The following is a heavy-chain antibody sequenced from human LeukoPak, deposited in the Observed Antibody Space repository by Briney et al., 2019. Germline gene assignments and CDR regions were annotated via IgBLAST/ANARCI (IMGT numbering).Heavy chain of an antibody. Sequence: SETLSLTCTVSGGSISSYYWSWIRQPPGKGLEWIGYIYYSGSTNYNPSLKSRVTISVDTSKNQFSLKLRSVTAADTAVYYCARGLGYNWNPGRACMDVWGQGTTVTVSS. V-gene: IGHV4-59*12. CDR1: GGSISSYY. CDR2: IYYSGST. J-gene: IGHJ6*02. CDR3: ARGLGYNWNPGRACMDV. D-gene: IGHD1-20*01.